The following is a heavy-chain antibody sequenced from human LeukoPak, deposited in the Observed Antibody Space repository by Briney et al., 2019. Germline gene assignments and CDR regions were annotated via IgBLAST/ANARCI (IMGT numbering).Heavy chain of an antibody. CDR2: IYYSGST. J-gene: IGHJ4*02. V-gene: IGHV4-59*01. CDR3: ARAPPYQRGYFDY. D-gene: IGHD6-25*01. Sequence: SETLSLTCTVSGGSISSYDWSWIRQPPGKGLEWIGYIYYSGSTNYNPSLKSRVTISVDTSKNQFSLKLSSVTAADTAVYYCARAPPYQRGYFDYWGQGTLVTVSS. CDR1: GGSISSYD.